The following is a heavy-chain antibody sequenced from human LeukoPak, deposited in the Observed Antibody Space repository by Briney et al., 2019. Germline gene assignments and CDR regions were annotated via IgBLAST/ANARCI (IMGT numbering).Heavy chain of an antibody. CDR2: IKQDGSEK. J-gene: IGHJ5*02. CDR1: GFTFSSYW. D-gene: IGHD2-2*02. V-gene: IGHV3-7*01. Sequence: GGSLRLSCAASGFTFSSYWMSWVRQAPGKGLEWVANIKQDGSEKYYVDSVKGRFTISRDNAKNSLYPQMNSLRAEDTAVYYCARGAGDCSSTSCYTGPRNWFDPWGQGTLVTVSS. CDR3: ARGAGDCSSTSCYTGPRNWFDP.